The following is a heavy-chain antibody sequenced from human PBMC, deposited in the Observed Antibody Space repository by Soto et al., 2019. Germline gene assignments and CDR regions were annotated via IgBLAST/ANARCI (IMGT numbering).Heavy chain of an antibody. D-gene: IGHD4-17*01. CDR2: ISSSSSYT. CDR1: GITFREYD. CDR3: ARDAADYGGNSDDY. J-gene: IGHJ4*02. Sequence: PGGSLRISCAATGITFREYDLRLIRQSPGKGLEWVSYISSSSSYTNYADSVKGRFTISRDNAKNSLYLQMNSLRAEDTAVYYCARDAADYGGNSDDYWGQGP. V-gene: IGHV3-11*05.